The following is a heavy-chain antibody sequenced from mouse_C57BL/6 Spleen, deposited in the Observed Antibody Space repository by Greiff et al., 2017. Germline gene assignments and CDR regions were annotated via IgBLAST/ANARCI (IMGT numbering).Heavy chain of an antibody. Sequence: EVQLQQSGPELVKPGASVKISCKASGYTFTDYYMNWVKQSHGKSLEWIGDINPNNGGTSYNQKFKGKATLTVDKSSSTAYMELRSLTSEDSAVYYCARSRITTVVDWYFDVWGTGTTVTVAS. CDR3: ARSRITTVVDWYFDV. J-gene: IGHJ1*03. D-gene: IGHD1-1*01. CDR2: INPNNGGT. V-gene: IGHV1-26*01. CDR1: GYTFTDYY.